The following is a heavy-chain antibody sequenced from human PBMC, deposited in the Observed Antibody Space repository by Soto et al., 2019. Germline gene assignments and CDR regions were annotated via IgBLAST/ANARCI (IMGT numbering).Heavy chain of an antibody. CDR2: IIPIFGTA. V-gene: IGHV1-69*13. Sequence: SVKVSCKASGGTFSSYAISWVRQAPGQGLEWMGGIIPIFGTANYAQKFQGRVTITADESTSTAYMELSSLRSEDTAVYYCARARYYYDSSGYYENLKYFDYWGQGTLVTVS. CDR1: GGTFSSYA. CDR3: ARARYYYDSSGYYENLKYFDY. J-gene: IGHJ4*02. D-gene: IGHD3-22*01.